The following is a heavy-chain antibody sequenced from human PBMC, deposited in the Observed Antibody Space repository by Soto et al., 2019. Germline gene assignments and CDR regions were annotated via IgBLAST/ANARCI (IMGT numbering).Heavy chain of an antibody. V-gene: IGHV4-31*03. Sequence: QVHLQESGPGLVKASQTLSLTCTVSGGSISGGGGYYWSWIRQHPGKGLEWIGYIYYSGSTYYNPSLKSRATISVDTSENQFSLKLSSATAADTAVYYCARRASSGRDPFYFDYWGQGTLVAVSS. CDR3: ARRASSGRDPFYFDY. D-gene: IGHD6-6*01. J-gene: IGHJ4*02. CDR1: GGSISGGGGYY. CDR2: IYYSGST.